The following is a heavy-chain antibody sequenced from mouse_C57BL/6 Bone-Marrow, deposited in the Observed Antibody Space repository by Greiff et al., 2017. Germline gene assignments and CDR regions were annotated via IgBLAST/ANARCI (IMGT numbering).Heavy chain of an antibody. D-gene: IGHD2-1*01. CDR3: ARWGLYGKKVPFGY. CDR1: GYTFTSYW. CDR2: FAPNSGGT. V-gene: IGHV1-72*01. Sequence: VQLQQPGAELVKPGASVKLSCKASGYTFTSYWMHWVKQRPGRGLEWIGRFAPNSGGTKYNEKFKSKATLTVDKPSSTAYMQLSSLTSEDSAGYYCARWGLYGKKVPFGYWGQGTTLTVSS. J-gene: IGHJ2*01.